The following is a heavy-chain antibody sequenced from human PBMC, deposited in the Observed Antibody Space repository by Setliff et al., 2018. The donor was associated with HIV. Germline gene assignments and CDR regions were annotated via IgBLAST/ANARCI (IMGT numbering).Heavy chain of an antibody. D-gene: IGHD6-19*01. J-gene: IGHJ1*01. CDR1: GASITSSY. V-gene: IGHV4-59*08. CDR3: ARQDSSAWGLFQH. CDR2: IYYSGDS. Sequence: SETLSLTCTVSGASITSSYWTWIRQSPGRGLEYLGYIYYSGDSNYSPSLKSRLSMSLDASTSQFSLRLNSVTVADTAVYYCARQDSSAWGLFQHWGQGTLVTVS.